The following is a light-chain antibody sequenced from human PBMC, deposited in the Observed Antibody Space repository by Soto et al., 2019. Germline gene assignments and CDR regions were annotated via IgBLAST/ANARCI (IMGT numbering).Light chain of an antibody. Sequence: DIQMTQSPSSLSAAVGDRVTITCQASQDIRNFLNWYQQKPGKAPKLLISDASSLEAGVPQRFSGSGSGTDFTFTISSLQPEDIATYYCQQYSHLITFGQGTRLEI. CDR2: DAS. J-gene: IGKJ5*01. CDR1: QDIRNF. V-gene: IGKV1-33*01. CDR3: QQYSHLIT.